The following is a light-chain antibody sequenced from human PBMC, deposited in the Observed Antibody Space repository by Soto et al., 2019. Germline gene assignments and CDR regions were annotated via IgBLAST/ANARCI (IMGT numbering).Light chain of an antibody. J-gene: IGLJ2*01. CDR2: RDN. V-gene: IGLV1-44*01. Sequence: QSVLTQPPSESGTPGQRVTISCSGSTSNIASNTVTWYQQLPGTAPKLPIYRDNQRPSGVPDRFSGSKSGTSASLAISGLQSEDEADYYCAAWDGSLTGVVFGGGTKLTVL. CDR3: AAWDGSLTGVV. CDR1: TSNIASNT.